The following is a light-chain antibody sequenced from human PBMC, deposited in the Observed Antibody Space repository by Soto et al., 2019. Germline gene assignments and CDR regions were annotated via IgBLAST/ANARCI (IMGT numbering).Light chain of an antibody. Sequence: DIQMTPSPSTLSASVGARVTITCRASQSISSWLAWYQQKPGKAPKLLIYDASSLQSGVPSRFSGSGSGTEFTLTISSLQPDDFATYYCQQFHSYSWTFGQGTKVDIK. CDR1: QSISSW. CDR3: QQFHSYSWT. CDR2: DAS. V-gene: IGKV1-5*01. J-gene: IGKJ1*01.